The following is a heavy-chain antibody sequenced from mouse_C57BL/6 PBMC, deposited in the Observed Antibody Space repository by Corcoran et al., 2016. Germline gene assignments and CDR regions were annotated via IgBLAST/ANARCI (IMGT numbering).Heavy chain of an antibody. J-gene: IGHJ2*01. Sequence: QVQLQQSGAELVKPGASVKISCKASGYAFSSYWMNWVKQRPGKGLEWIGQIYPGDGDTNYNGKFKGKATLTADKSSSTAYMQLSSLTSEDSAVYFCARGGEWLLRFDYWGQGTTLTVSS. D-gene: IGHD2-3*01. V-gene: IGHV1-80*01. CDR1: GYAFSSYW. CDR3: ARGGEWLLRFDY. CDR2: IYPGDGDT.